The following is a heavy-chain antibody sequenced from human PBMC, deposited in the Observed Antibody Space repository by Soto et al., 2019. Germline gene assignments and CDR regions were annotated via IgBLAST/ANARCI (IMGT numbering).Heavy chain of an antibody. D-gene: IGHD4-17*01. CDR3: AGSRHWDGDYFYSWFDP. CDR2: IIPILDVA. Sequence: QVQLVQSGAELKKPGSSVKISCRASGDTFSTYTISWVRQAPGQGLDWMGRIIPILDVANYAPKFQGRVTMTANRSTSTAHMELSGLTSEDTAVCYCAGSRHWDGDYFYSWFDPWGQGTLVTVSS. CDR1: GDTFSTYT. J-gene: IGHJ5*02. V-gene: IGHV1-69*02.